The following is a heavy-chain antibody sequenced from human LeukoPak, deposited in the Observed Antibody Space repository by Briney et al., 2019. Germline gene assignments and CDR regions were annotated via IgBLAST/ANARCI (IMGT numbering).Heavy chain of an antibody. V-gene: IGHV3-30-3*01. CDR2: ISYDRSSK. J-gene: IGHJ4*02. CDR1: GFIFRNYA. CDR3: ARNDYGTFYFDY. Sequence: PGGSLRLSCAASGFIFRNYAMHWVRQAPGKGLEWVAVISYDRSSKYYADSVKGRFTISRDNSKKTLYLEMNSPRAEDTAMYYCARNDYGTFYFDYWGQGALVPVSS. D-gene: IGHD5-12*01.